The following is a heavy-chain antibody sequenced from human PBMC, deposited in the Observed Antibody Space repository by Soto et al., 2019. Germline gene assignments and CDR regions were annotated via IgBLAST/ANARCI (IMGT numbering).Heavy chain of an antibody. Sequence: GGSLRLSCAASGFTFSDYYMSWIRQAPGKGLEWVSYISSSGSTIYYADSVKGRFTISRDNAKNSLYLQMNSLRAEDTAVYYCARVITMVRGIIVPYYYYMDVWGKGTTVTVSS. D-gene: IGHD3-10*01. V-gene: IGHV3-11*01. CDR2: ISSSGSTI. J-gene: IGHJ6*03. CDR3: ARVITMVRGIIVPYYYYMDV. CDR1: GFTFSDYY.